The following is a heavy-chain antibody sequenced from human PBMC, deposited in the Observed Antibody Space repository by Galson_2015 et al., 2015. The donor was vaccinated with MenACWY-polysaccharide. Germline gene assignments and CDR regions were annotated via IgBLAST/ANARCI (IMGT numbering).Heavy chain of an antibody. CDR1: GFTFSNYW. CDR3: VRDPHFDWSL. CDR2: INQDGSAR. Sequence: SLRLSCAASGFTFSNYWMVWVRQAPGKGPQWVAMINQDGSARYYVDSVRGRFTISRDNVRTSLFLQMDSLRVEDTAFYYCVRDPHFDWSLWGQGTLVTVSS. V-gene: IGHV3-7*01. D-gene: IGHD3-9*01. J-gene: IGHJ4*02.